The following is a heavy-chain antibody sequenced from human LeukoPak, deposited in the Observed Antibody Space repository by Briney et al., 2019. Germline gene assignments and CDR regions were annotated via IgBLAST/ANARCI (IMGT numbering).Heavy chain of an antibody. V-gene: IGHV3-21*01. D-gene: IGHD6-19*01. J-gene: IGHJ4*02. CDR3: ARSGSSGALFDY. CDR2: ISSSSSYI. Sequence: GGSLRLSYAASGFTFSSYSMNWVRQAPGKGLEWVSSISSSSSYIYYADSVKGRFTISRDNAKNSLYLQMNSLRAEDTAVYYCARSGSSGALFDYWGQGTLVTVSS. CDR1: GFTFSSYS.